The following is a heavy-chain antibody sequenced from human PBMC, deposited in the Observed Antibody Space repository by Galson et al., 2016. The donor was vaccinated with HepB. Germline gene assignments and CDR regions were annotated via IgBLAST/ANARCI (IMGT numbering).Heavy chain of an antibody. D-gene: IGHD2-2*01. J-gene: IGHJ5*02. CDR2: VSTSGAG. Sequence: SLRLSCAASGFTFSTYDMHWVRQATGKGLEWVSGVSTSGAGYYAGAVKGRFTISRENAANSVYLQMDSLRAEDTAVYFCARASWSEKNWCDPWGQGTLVTVSS. V-gene: IGHV3-13*01. CDR3: ARASWSEKNWCDP. CDR1: GFTFSTYD.